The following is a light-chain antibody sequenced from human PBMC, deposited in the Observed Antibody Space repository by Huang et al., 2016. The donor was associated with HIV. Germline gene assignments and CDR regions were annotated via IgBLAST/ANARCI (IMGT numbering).Light chain of an antibody. J-gene: IGKJ2*01. CDR2: TAF. CDR1: QGISKS. Sequence: DIQMTQSPSSLSASVGDTVNISCRASQGISKSLAWYQERPGKDPKLLIYTAFTLESWVPSRVNGSGSGADYTLTITSLQPEDFATYYCQQYYNTPGYTFGQGTKLEIK. CDR3: QQYYNTPGYT. V-gene: IGKV1-NL1*01.